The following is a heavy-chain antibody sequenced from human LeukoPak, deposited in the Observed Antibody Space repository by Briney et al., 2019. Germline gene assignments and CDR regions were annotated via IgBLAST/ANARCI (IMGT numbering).Heavy chain of an antibody. D-gene: IGHD4/OR15-4a*01. V-gene: IGHV4-59*01. Sequence: SETLSLTCTVSGGSISSYYWSWIRQPPGKGLEWIGYIYYSGSTNYNPSLKSRVTISVDTSKNQFSLKLSSVTAADTAVYYCARGVHFDYWGQGTLVTVSS. CDR3: ARGVHFDY. CDR2: IYYSGST. J-gene: IGHJ4*02. CDR1: GGSISSYY.